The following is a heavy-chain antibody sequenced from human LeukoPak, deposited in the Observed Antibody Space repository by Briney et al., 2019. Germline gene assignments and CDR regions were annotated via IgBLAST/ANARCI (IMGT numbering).Heavy chain of an antibody. V-gene: IGHV3-13*01. J-gene: IGHJ6*03. CDR2: IGTAGDT. Sequence: PGGSLRLSCAASGFTVSSYDMHWVRQATGKGLEWVSAIGTAGDTYCPGSVKGRFTISRENAKNSLYLQMNSLRAGDTPVYYCARAKGSSGWYILTSGYYYYLDVWGKGTTVTVSS. CDR1: GFTVSSYD. CDR3: ARAKGSSGWYILTSGYYYYLDV. D-gene: IGHD6-19*01.